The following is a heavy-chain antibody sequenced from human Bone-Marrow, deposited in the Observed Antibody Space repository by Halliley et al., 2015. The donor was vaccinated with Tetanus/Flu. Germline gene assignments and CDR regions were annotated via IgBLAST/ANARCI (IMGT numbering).Heavy chain of an antibody. CDR3: ARVERWFDP. Sequence: GRGGGARIGGDGSSPSYADSVKGRFTISRDNANNMVYLEMNSLRAEDTGVYYCARVERWFDPWGQGTLVTVSS. V-gene: IGHV3-74*01. J-gene: IGHJ5*02. CDR2: IGGDGSSP.